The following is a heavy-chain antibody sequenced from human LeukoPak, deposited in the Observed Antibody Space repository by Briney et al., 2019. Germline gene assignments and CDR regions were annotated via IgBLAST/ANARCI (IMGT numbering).Heavy chain of an antibody. CDR1: GGSISSYY. J-gene: IGHJ3*02. V-gene: IGHV4-59*01. Sequence: PSETLSLTCTVSGGSISSYYWSWVRQPPGKGLEWVGYIYYSGSTNYNPSLKSRVTISVDTSKSQFSLKLSSVTAADTAVYYCARDGCSGGSCPLRANAFDIWGQGTMVTVSS. D-gene: IGHD2-15*01. CDR2: IYYSGST. CDR3: ARDGCSGGSCPLRANAFDI.